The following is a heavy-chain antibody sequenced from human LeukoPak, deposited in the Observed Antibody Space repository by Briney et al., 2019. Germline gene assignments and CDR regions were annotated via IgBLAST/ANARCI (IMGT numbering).Heavy chain of an antibody. CDR1: GYTFATYE. V-gene: IGHV1-8*01. CDR3: SRGPRNDP. D-gene: IGHD1-14*01. Sequence: GASVKVSCKTSGYTFATYEINWVRQAAGQGLEWMGWVHPNSGNTDYAQKFQGRVTMTRNTSISTAYMELSSLRSEDTAVYYCSRGPRNDPWGQGTLVTVSS. J-gene: IGHJ5*02. CDR2: VHPNSGNT.